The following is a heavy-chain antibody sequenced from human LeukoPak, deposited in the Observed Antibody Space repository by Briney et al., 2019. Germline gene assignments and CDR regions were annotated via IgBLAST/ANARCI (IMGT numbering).Heavy chain of an antibody. CDR2: IYYSGST. J-gene: IGHJ5*02. V-gene: IGHV4-59*01. CDR3: ARAYNWNLNWFDP. D-gene: IGHD1-20*01. CDR1: GGSISSYY. Sequence: SETLSLTCTVSGGSISSYYWSWIRQPPGKGLEWIGYIYYSGSTNYNPSLKSRVTISVDTSKNQFSLKLSSVTAADTAVYYCARAYNWNLNWFDPWGPGTLVTVSS.